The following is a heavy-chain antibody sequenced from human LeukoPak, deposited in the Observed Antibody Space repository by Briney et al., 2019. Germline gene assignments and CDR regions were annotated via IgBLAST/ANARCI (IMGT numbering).Heavy chain of an antibody. Sequence: GGSLRLSCAGSGFTFNSYAMSWVRQTPGKGLEWVSGISGSGGSTYYADSVTGRFTISRDNSKNTLYLQMDSLRAEDTAVYCCAKGITMIVVVTEYFQHWGQGTLVTVSS. J-gene: IGHJ1*01. CDR2: ISGSGGST. CDR3: AKGITMIVVVTEYFQH. D-gene: IGHD3-22*01. V-gene: IGHV3-23*01. CDR1: GFTFNSYA.